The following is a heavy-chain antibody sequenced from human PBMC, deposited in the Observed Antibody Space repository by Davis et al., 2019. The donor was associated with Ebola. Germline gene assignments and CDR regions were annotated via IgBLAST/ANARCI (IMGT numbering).Heavy chain of an antibody. CDR2: IRSKANSYAT. CDR3: TSTYSSGRTHSGDY. Sequence: GGPLRLSCAASGFTFSGSAMHWVRQASGKGLEWVGRIRSKANSYATAYAASVKGRFTISRDDSKNTAYLQMNSLKTEDTAVYYCTSTYSSGRTHSGDYWGQGTLVTVSS. D-gene: IGHD6-19*01. V-gene: IGHV3-73*01. CDR1: GFTFSGSA. J-gene: IGHJ4*02.